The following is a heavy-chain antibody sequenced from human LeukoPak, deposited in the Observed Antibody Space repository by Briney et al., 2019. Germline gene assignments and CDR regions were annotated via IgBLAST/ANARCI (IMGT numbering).Heavy chain of an antibody. CDR1: GYTFTSYD. D-gene: IGHD5-12*01. J-gene: IGHJ6*02. CDR2: INPNSGGT. CDR3: ARVYSGYDYYYYGMDV. Sequence: GASVKVSCKASGYTFTSYDINWVRQAPGQGLEWMGWINPNSGGTNYAQKFQGRVTMTRDTSISTAYMELSRLGSDDTAVYYCARVYSGYDYYYYGMDVWGQGTTVTVSS. V-gene: IGHV1-2*02.